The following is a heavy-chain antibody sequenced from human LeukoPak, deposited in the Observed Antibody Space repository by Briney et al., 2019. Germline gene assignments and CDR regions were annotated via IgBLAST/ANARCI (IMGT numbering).Heavy chain of an antibody. CDR3: AKVSPLYYYGSGSSYFDY. CDR2: MSYDGSNK. J-gene: IGHJ4*02. D-gene: IGHD3-10*01. CDR1: GFTFSSYG. Sequence: GRSLRLSCAASGFTFSSYGMHWVRQAPGKGLEWVAVMSYDGSNKYYADSVKGRFTISRGNSKNTLYLQMNSLRAEDTAVYYCAKVSPLYYYGSGSSYFDYWGQGTLVTVSS. V-gene: IGHV3-30*18.